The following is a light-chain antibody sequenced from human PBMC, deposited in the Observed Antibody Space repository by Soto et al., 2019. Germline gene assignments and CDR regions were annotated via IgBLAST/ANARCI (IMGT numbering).Light chain of an antibody. CDR2: RNN. CDR1: SSNIGSNY. Sequence: QSVLTQPPSASGTPGQRVTISCSGSSSNIGSNYVYWYQQLPGTAPKLLIYRNNQRPSGVPDRFSGSKSGTSASRAISGLRSEDEADYYCAAWDDSLSGLVVFGGGTKVTVL. J-gene: IGLJ2*01. V-gene: IGLV1-47*01. CDR3: AAWDDSLSGLVV.